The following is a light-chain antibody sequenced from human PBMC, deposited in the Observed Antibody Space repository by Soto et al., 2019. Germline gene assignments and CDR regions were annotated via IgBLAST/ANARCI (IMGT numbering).Light chain of an antibody. CDR2: GAS. CDR1: QRVSGSF. Sequence: ALTQSPGTLSLSPGERATLSCRASQRVSGSFAWYQKKPCQAPMLLIYGASSRATGMPERFSGSGSGTDFTLSISRLEPDDCEGYYCQQDSSPPRMYTFGQGTKRESK. J-gene: IGKJ2*01. V-gene: IGKV3-20*01. CDR3: QQDSSPPRMYT.